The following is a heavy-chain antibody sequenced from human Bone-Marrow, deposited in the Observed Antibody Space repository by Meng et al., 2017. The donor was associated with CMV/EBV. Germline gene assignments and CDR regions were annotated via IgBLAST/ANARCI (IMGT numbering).Heavy chain of an antibody. Sequence: SETLSLTCTVSGYSISSGYYWGWIRQPPGKGLEWIGSIYHSGSTYYNPSLKSRVTISVDTSKNQFSLKLSSVTAADTAVYYCARGGGSSWYPGWFDPWGQGTLVTSPQ. V-gene: IGHV4-38-2*02. CDR1: GYSISSGYY. J-gene: IGHJ5*02. CDR3: ARGGGSSWYPGWFDP. D-gene: IGHD6-13*01. CDR2: IYHSGST.